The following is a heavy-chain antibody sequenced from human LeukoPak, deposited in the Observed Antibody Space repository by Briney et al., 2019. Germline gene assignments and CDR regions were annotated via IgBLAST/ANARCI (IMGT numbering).Heavy chain of an antibody. D-gene: IGHD5-24*01. CDR2: IYYSGST. J-gene: IGHJ4*02. CDR3: TREGEGRWLQSGY. Sequence: SETLSLTCTVSGGSISSSSYYWGWIRQPPGKGLEWIGSIYYSGSTYYNPSLKSRVTISVDTSKNQFSLKLSSVTAADTAVYYCTREGEGRWLQSGYWGQGTLVTVSS. CDR1: GGSISSSSYY. V-gene: IGHV4-39*07.